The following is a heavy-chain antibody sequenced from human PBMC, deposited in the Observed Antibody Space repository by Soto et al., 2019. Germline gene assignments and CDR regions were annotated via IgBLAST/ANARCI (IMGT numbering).Heavy chain of an antibody. Sequence: GGSLRLSCAASGFRFSSYAMYWVRQAPGKGLEYVSAIRSVGGATYYANSVKGRFTISRDNSKNTLYLEMGSLRAEDMAVYYCARESCTSASCWYFDYWGQGTQVTVSS. J-gene: IGHJ4*02. CDR1: GFRFSSYA. CDR3: ARESCTSASCWYFDY. CDR2: IRSVGGAT. V-gene: IGHV3-64*01. D-gene: IGHD2-2*01.